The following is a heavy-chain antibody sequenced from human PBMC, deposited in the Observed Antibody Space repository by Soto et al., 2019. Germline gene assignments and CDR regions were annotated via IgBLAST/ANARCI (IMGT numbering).Heavy chain of an antibody. CDR3: ARYGTRGDW. Sequence: GGSLRLSCAASGFSFNTYEMNWVRQAPGKGLEWVSYISSSGSTIYYADSVKGRFTVSRDNGKNSLYLQMNSLRAEDTAVYYCARYGTRGDWWGLGTQVTVLL. V-gene: IGHV3-48*03. CDR1: GFSFNTYE. D-gene: IGHD3-10*01. J-gene: IGHJ5*01. CDR2: ISSSGSTI.